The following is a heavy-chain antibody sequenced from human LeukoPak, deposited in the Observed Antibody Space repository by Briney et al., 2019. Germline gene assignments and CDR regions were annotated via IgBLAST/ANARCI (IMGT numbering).Heavy chain of an antibody. CDR1: GYTFTGYY. D-gene: IGHD2-2*01. CDR3: ARGSRTSSAPRKDWFDP. CDR2: INPNSGGT. V-gene: IGHV1-2*02. J-gene: IGHJ5*02. Sequence: SVKVSCKASGYTFTGYYMHWVRQAPGQGLEWMGWINPNSGGTNYAQKFQGRVTMARDTSISTAYMELSRLRSDDTAVYYCARGSRTSSAPRKDWFDPWGQGTLVTVSS.